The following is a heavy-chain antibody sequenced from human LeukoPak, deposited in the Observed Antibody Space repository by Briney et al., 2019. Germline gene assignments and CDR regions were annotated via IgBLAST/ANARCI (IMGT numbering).Heavy chain of an antibody. J-gene: IGHJ5*02. Sequence: SETLTLTCSVSGGSIRNYYWSWIRQPPGKGLEWIGYIYYSGSTNYNPSLKSRVTISEDTSENQFSLKLSSVTAADTALYYCAKYVSTGWFDPWGQGTLVTVSS. CDR3: AKYVSTGWFDP. CDR2: IYYSGST. D-gene: IGHD3-16*01. V-gene: IGHV4-59*08. CDR1: GGSIRNYY.